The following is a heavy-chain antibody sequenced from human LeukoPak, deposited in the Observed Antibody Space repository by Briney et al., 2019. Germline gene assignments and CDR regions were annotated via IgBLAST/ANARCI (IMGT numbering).Heavy chain of an antibody. V-gene: IGHV1-46*01. CDR3: ARGGWDYDFWSGYFSPTTNAFDI. J-gene: IGHJ3*02. Sequence: ASVKVSCKASGYTFTSYYMHGVRQAPGQGLEWMGIINPSGGSTSYAQKFQGRVTMTRDTSTSTVYMELSSLRSEDTAVYYCARGGWDYDFWSGYFSPTTNAFDIWGQGTMVTVSS. CDR1: GYTFTSYY. CDR2: INPSGGST. D-gene: IGHD3-3*01.